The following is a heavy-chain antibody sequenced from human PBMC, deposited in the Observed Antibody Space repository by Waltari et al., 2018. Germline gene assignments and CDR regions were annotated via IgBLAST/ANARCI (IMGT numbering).Heavy chain of an antibody. CDR2: IYYSGST. V-gene: IGHV4-59*01. CDR1: GGSISSYY. Sequence: QVQLQESGPGLVKPSETLSLTCTVSGGSISSYYWSWIRQPPGKGLEWIGYIYYSGSTNYNPTLKSRVTISVDTSKKQCSLKLSSVTAADTAVYYCARESSGWLYYFDYWGQGTLVTVSS. D-gene: IGHD6-19*01. CDR3: ARESSGWLYYFDY. J-gene: IGHJ4*02.